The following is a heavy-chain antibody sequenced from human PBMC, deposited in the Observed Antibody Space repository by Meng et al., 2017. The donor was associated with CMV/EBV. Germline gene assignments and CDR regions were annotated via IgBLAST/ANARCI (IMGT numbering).Heavy chain of an antibody. CDR2: INQDGSEE. CDR3: AKELGRGSGGFSWFDP. CDR1: GFTFSNYC. D-gene: IGHD2-8*02. V-gene: IGHV3-7*01. Sequence: GGSLRLSCAASGFTFSNYCMSWVRQAPGKGLEWVANINQDGSEEYYVDSVKGRFTISRDNAKNSLYLQMNSLRAEDTAVYYCAKELGRGSGGFSWFDPWGQGTLVTVSS. J-gene: IGHJ5*02.